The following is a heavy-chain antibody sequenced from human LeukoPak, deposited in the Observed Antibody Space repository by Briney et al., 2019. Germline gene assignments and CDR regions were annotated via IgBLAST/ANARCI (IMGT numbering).Heavy chain of an antibody. CDR2: IYYSGST. V-gene: IGHV4-59*01. J-gene: IGHJ4*02. D-gene: IGHD3-16*02. CDR1: GGSISSYY. CDR3: ARGGKKSVWGSYRLTYFDY. Sequence: SETLSLTCTVSGGSISSYYWSWIRQPPGKGLEWIGYIYYSGSTNYNPSLKSRVTIPVDTSKNQFSLKLSSVTAADTAVYYCARGGKKSVWGSYRLTYFDYWGQGTLVTVSS.